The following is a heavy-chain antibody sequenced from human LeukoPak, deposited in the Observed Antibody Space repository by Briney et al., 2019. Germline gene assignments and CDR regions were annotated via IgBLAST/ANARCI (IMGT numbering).Heavy chain of an antibody. Sequence: ASVKVSCKASGYTFTGYYMHWVRQAPGQGLEWMGWINPNSGGTNYAQKFQGRVTMTRDMSISTAYMELSRLRSDDTAVYYCAREQYSSSSTGWFDPWGQGTLVTVSS. V-gene: IGHV1-2*02. J-gene: IGHJ5*02. CDR3: AREQYSSSSTGWFDP. CDR1: GYTFTGYY. CDR2: INPNSGGT. D-gene: IGHD6-6*01.